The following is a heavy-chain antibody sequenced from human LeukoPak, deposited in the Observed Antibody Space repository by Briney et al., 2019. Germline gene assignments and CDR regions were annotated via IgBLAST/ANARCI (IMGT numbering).Heavy chain of an antibody. CDR3: ATSTFYSSSSHYYYYMDV. J-gene: IGHJ6*03. CDR1: GYTLTELS. Sequence: ASVKVSCKVSGYTLTELSMHWVRQAPGKGLEWMGGFDPEDGETIYAQKFQGRVTMTEDTSTDTAHMELSSLRSEDTAVYYCATSTFYSSSSHYYYYMDVWGKGTTVTVSS. V-gene: IGHV1-24*01. D-gene: IGHD6-6*01. CDR2: FDPEDGET.